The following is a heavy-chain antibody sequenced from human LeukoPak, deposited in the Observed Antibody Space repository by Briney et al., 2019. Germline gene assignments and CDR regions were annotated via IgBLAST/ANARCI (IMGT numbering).Heavy chain of an antibody. V-gene: IGHV3-30*02. J-gene: IGHJ4*02. Sequence: GGSLRLSCAASGFTFSSYGMHWVSQAPGKGLAWVAFIRYDGSNNYYADSVKGRFTISRDYSKNTLYLQMNSLRAEDTAVYYCAKPQINPSYYDFWSGFDYWGQGTLVTVSS. CDR2: IRYDGSNN. D-gene: IGHD3-3*01. CDR1: GFTFSSYG. CDR3: AKPQINPSYYDFWSGFDY.